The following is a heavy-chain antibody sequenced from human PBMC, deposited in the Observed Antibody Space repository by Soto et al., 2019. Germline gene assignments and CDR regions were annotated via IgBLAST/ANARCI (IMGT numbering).Heavy chain of an antibody. Sequence: GGSLRLSCAASGFTFSSYGMHWVRQAPGKGLEWVAVIWYDGSNKYYADSVKGRFTISRDNSKNTLYLQMNSLRAEDTAVYYCARAAGRNWNYVDDYYYYMDVWGKGTTVTVSS. D-gene: IGHD1-7*01. J-gene: IGHJ6*03. V-gene: IGHV3-33*01. CDR2: IWYDGSNK. CDR1: GFTFSSYG. CDR3: ARAAGRNWNYVDDYYYYMDV.